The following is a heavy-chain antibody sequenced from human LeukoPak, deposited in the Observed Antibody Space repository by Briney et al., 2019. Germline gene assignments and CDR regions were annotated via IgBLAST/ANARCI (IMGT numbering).Heavy chain of an antibody. J-gene: IGHJ4*02. CDR1: GGTFSSYA. Sequence: VASVKVSCKASGGTFSSYAISWVRQAPGQGLEWMGGIIPIFGTANYAQKFRGRVTITADESTSTAYMELSSLRSEDTAVYYGARRRGYSYGYLDYWGQGTLVTVSS. D-gene: IGHD5-18*01. CDR3: ARRRGYSYGYLDY. CDR2: IIPIFGTA. V-gene: IGHV1-69*13.